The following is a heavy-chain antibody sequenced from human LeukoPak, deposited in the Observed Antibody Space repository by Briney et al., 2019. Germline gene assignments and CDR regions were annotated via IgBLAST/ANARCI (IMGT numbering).Heavy chain of an antibody. CDR1: GYTFTGYY. V-gene: IGHV1-2*02. CDR3: ARDLGGYSSLYPYYYYYMDV. CDR2: INPNSGGT. D-gene: IGHD6-19*01. J-gene: IGHJ6*03. Sequence: ASVKVSCKASGYTFTGYYMHWVRQAPGQGLEWMGWINPNSGGTNYAQKFQGRVTMTRDTSISTAYMELSRLRSDDTAVYYCARDLGGYSSLYPYYYYYMDVWGKGTTVTVSS.